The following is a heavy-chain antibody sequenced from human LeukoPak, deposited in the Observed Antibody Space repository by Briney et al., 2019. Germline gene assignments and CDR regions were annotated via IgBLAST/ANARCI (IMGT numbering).Heavy chain of an antibody. CDR1: GFTFYDYG. D-gene: IGHD3-22*01. V-gene: IGHV3-20*04. CDR3: ARENYYDSSVAFDI. J-gene: IGHJ3*02. Sequence: GGSLRLSCAASGFTFYDYGMSWVRQAPGKGLEWVSGINWNGDSSGYADSVKGRFTISRDNAKNSLYLQMHSLRAEDTALYYCARENYYDSSVAFDIWGQGTMVTVSS. CDR2: INWNGDSS.